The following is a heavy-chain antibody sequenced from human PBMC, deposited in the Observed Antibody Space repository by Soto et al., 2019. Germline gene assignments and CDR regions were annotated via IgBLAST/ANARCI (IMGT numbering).Heavy chain of an antibody. CDR1: GGTFSSYA. J-gene: IGHJ6*02. D-gene: IGHD3-22*01. V-gene: IGHV1-69*12. CDR2: IIPIFGTA. CDR3: GTQGLLPYYYYYGMDV. Sequence: QVQLVQSGAEVKKPGSSVKVSCKASGGTFSSYAISWVRQAPGQGLEWMGGIIPIFGTANYAQKFQGRVITIAADATSRADLVVMSRMSYDATAYYYGTQGLLPYYYYYGMDVWGQGTTVTVSS.